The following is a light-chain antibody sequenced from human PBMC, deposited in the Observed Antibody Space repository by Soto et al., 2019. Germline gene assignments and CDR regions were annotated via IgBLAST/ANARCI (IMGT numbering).Light chain of an antibody. CDR2: WAS. J-gene: IGKJ4*01. CDR3: QQFHSFPVT. Sequence: DIVMTQSPDSLAVSLGERATINCKSSQSVLYNGDNKNYFAWYQQKPGQPPHLLINWASTRESGVPDRFSGSGSGRDFTLTISSLQAEDVAVYYCQQFHSFPVTFGGGTKVEIK. CDR1: QSVLYNGDNKNY. V-gene: IGKV4-1*01.